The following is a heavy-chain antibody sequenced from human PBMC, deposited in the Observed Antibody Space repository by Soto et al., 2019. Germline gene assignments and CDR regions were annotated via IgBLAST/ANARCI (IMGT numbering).Heavy chain of an antibody. Sequence: SETLSLTCAVYGGSFSGYYWSWIRQPPGKGLEWIGEINHSGSTNYNPSLKSRVTISVDTSKNQFSLKLSSVTAADTAVYYCARVWGITIFGVVIRDPSYYYMDVWGKGTTVTVSS. CDR3: ARVWGITIFGVVIRDPSYYYMDV. D-gene: IGHD3-3*01. J-gene: IGHJ6*03. CDR1: GGSFSGYY. CDR2: INHSGST. V-gene: IGHV4-34*01.